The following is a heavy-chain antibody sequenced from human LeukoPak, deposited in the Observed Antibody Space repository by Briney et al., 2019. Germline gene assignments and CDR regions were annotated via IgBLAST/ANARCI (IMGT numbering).Heavy chain of an antibody. V-gene: IGHV1-2*02. CDR2: INPNSGGT. CDR1: GYTLTGYY. Sequence: ASVKVSCKASGYTLTGYYMHWVRQAPGQGLEWMGWINPNSGGTNYAQKFQGRVTMTRDTSISTAYMELSRLRSDDTAVYYCARDRPNYDYVWGSPLDAFDIWGQGTMVTVSS. D-gene: IGHD3-16*01. CDR3: ARDRPNYDYVWGSPLDAFDI. J-gene: IGHJ3*02.